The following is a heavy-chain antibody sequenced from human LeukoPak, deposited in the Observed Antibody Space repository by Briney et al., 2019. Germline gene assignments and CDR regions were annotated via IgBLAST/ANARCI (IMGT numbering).Heavy chain of an antibody. V-gene: IGHV4-39*07. J-gene: IGHJ4*02. D-gene: IGHD3-22*01. Sequence: PSETLSLTCTVSGGSISSSSYYWGWIRQPPGKGLEWIGSIYYSGSTYYNPSLKSRVTISVDTSKNQFSLKLSSVTAADTAVYYCARNPHYYDSSGYGYYFDYWGQGTLVTVSS. CDR1: GGSISSSSYY. CDR3: ARNPHYYDSSGYGYYFDY. CDR2: IYYSGST.